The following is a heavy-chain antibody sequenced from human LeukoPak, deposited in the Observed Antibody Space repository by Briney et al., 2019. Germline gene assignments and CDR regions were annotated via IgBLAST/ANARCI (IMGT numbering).Heavy chain of an antibody. J-gene: IGHJ1*01. CDR1: GFTFSLYA. CDR3: AYSSGYYN. V-gene: IGHV3-64D*06. D-gene: IGHD3-22*01. Sequence: GGSLRLSCSASGFTFSLYAMHWVRQAPGRGLEYVSAITSNGGSTYYADSVKGRFTISRDNSKNTLYLHMSTLRPEDTAVYYCAYSSGYYNWGQGTLVTVSS. CDR2: ITSNGGST.